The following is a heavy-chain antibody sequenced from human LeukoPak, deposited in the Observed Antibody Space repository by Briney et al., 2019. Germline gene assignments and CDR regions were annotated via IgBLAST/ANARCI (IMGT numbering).Heavy chain of an antibody. CDR3: AKEGKTRNWNYYQAKPVY. Sequence: GGSLRLSCAVSGFTLSSYTMNWVRQAPGKGLEWVSFISSSSSYIYYADSVKGRFTISRDNSRNTLYLQMNSLRVEDTAIYYCAKEGKTRNWNYYQAKPVYWGQGTLVTVSS. CDR1: GFTLSSYT. J-gene: IGHJ4*02. V-gene: IGHV3-21*04. D-gene: IGHD1-7*01. CDR2: ISSSSSYI.